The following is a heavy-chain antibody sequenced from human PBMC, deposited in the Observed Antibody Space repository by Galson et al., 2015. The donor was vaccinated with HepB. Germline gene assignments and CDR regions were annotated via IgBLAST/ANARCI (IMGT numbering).Heavy chain of an antibody. CDR1: GFTFNSYS. D-gene: IGHD5/OR15-5a*01. V-gene: IGHV3-48*01. J-gene: IGHJ5*02. Sequence: SLRLSCAASGFTFNSYSMNWVRQAPGKGLEWISYISSTGSTIYYADSVKGRFTISRDNPKNSLYLQMNSLRAEDTALYYCARTRDVYDWFDPWGQGTLVTVSS. CDR3: ARTRDVYDWFDP. CDR2: ISSTGSTI.